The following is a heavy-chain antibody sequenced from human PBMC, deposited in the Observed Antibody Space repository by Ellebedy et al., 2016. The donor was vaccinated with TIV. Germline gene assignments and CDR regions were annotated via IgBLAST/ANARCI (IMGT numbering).Heavy chain of an antibody. CDR2: IKQDGSEI. D-gene: IGHD6-6*01. J-gene: IGHJ4*02. V-gene: IGHV3-7*01. CDR3: AREYSSSSGRLFDY. CDR1: GFTFTSYW. Sequence: GESLKISXAASGFTFTSYWMSWVRQAPGKGLEWVANIKQDGSEIYYLDSVKGRFTISRDNAKNSLYLQMDSLRAEDTAVYYCAREYSSSSGRLFDYWGQGTLVTVSS.